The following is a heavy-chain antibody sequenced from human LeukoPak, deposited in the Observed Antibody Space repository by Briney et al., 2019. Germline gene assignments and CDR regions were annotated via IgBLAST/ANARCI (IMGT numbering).Heavy chain of an antibody. CDR2: INQDESET. D-gene: IGHD4-17*01. Sequence: HPGGSLRLSCAASGFTFSNAWMTWVRQAPGKGLEWVANINQDESETYSVDSVKGRFTISRDNANNLLYLQMNSLKVDDTAVYYCARGMTTESWGQGTLVTVSS. CDR3: ARGMTTES. V-gene: IGHV3-7*01. J-gene: IGHJ4*02. CDR1: GFTFSNAW.